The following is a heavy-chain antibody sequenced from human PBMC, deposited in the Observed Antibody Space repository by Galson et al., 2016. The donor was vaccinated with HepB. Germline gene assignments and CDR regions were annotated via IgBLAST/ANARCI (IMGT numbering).Heavy chain of an antibody. CDR2: INPSDGFT. V-gene: IGHV1-46*01. CDR1: GYTFSSYY. D-gene: IGHD5-12*01. CDR3: AMGADSGYVLGDC. J-gene: IGHJ4*02. Sequence: SVKVSCKASGYTFSSYYMHWVRQAPGQGLEWMGIINPSDGFTTYAQKFKGRVTMTRDTSTSTVYMDLSSLRSKETAVYYCAMGADSGYVLGDCWGQGTLVTVSS.